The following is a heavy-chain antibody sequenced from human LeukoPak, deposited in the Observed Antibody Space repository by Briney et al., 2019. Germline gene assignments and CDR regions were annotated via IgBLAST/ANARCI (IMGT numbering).Heavy chain of an antibody. Sequence: PGGSLGLSCTASRFTFSSYAMSWARQAPGKGLEWVSTISSSDDSAYYADSVKGRFTISRDNTKNTLYLQLNSLRAEDTAVYYCAKDPDRGYSYGHALIFDYWGQGTLVTVSS. D-gene: IGHD5-18*01. CDR1: RFTFSSYA. J-gene: IGHJ4*02. V-gene: IGHV3-23*01. CDR2: ISSSDDSA. CDR3: AKDPDRGYSYGHALIFDY.